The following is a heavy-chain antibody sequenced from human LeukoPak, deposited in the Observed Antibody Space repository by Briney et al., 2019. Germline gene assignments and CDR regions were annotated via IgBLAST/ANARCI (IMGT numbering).Heavy chain of an antibody. Sequence: ASVKVSCKASGYTFTNYGISWVRQAPGQGLEWMAWISSYNHDTNYAQKFRGRVTMTTDTSTSTAYMELRSLGSDDTAVYYCVRDYFCSGGTCDDCFDPWGQGTLVTVSS. V-gene: IGHV1-18*01. J-gene: IGHJ5*02. D-gene: IGHD2-15*01. CDR1: GYTFTNYG. CDR2: ISSYNHDT. CDR3: VRDYFCSGGTCDDCFDP.